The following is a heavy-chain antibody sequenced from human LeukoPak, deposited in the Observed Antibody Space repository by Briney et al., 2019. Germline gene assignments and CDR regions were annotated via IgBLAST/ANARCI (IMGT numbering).Heavy chain of an antibody. CDR2: IYYNGST. CDR3: AKSRGLGNYFDS. V-gene: IGHV4-39*01. Sequence: SETLSLTCTVSGGSISSSSYYWGWIRQPPGKGLEWIGNIYYNGSTNYNPSLKSRATISADTSKNQFSLKLSSVTAADTAVYYCAKSRGLGNYFDSWGQGTLVTASS. D-gene: IGHD3-16*01. J-gene: IGHJ4*02. CDR1: GGSISSSSYY.